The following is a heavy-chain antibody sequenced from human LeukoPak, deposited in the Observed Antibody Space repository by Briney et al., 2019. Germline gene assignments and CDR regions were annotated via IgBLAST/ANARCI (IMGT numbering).Heavy chain of an antibody. V-gene: IGHV3-48*02. Sequence: PGGSLRLSCAASGFTFSIYSMKWVRQAPGKGLEWVSYINSGSSTIYYADSVKGRFTISRDNAKNSPYLQMNSLRDEDTAVYYCARPRDGYNYGAFDIWGQGTMVTVSS. J-gene: IGHJ3*02. CDR1: GFTFSIYS. D-gene: IGHD5-24*01. CDR3: ARPRDGYNYGAFDI. CDR2: INSGSSTI.